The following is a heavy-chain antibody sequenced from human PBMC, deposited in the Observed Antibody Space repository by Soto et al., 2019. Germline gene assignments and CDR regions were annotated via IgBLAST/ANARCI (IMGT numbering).Heavy chain of an antibody. J-gene: IGHJ4*02. V-gene: IGHV3-23*01. CDR1: GFTFSSYA. Sequence: WGSLRLSCAASGFTFSSYAMSWVRQAPGRGLEWVSAISGSGGSTYYADSVKGRFTISRDNSKNTLYLQMNSLRAEDTAVYYCAKDRIVGATFYFDYWGQGTLVTVS. CDR3: AKDRIVGATFYFDY. D-gene: IGHD1-26*01. CDR2: ISGSGGST.